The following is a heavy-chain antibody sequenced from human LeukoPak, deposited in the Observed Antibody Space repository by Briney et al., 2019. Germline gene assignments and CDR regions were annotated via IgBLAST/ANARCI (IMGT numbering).Heavy chain of an antibody. J-gene: IGHJ4*02. Sequence: SETLSLTCTVSGYSISSGYYWGWIRQPPGKGLEWIGSIYHSGSTYYNPSLKSRVTIPVDTSKNQFSLKVSSVTAADTAVYYCARERWDYYDSSGYFDYWGQGTLVTVSS. CDR2: IYHSGST. CDR3: ARERWDYYDSSGYFDY. V-gene: IGHV4-38-2*02. CDR1: GYSISSGYY. D-gene: IGHD3-22*01.